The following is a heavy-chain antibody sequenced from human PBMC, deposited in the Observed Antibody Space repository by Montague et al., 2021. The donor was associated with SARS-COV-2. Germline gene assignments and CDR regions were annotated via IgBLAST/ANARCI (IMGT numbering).Heavy chain of an antibody. D-gene: IGHD3-22*01. V-gene: IGHV3-30*04. CDR3: ARGRQWLVLGQVDY. CDR2: ISFDGSSK. J-gene: IGHJ4*02. Sequence: SMRLSCLASVFTFSSHPMHWVRQAPGNGLEWVAVISFDGSSKYYXDSMKGRLTISRDNSMNTLFLQMNSLRVEDTAVYYCARGRQWLVLGQVDYWGQGTLVTVSS. CDR1: VFTFSSHP.